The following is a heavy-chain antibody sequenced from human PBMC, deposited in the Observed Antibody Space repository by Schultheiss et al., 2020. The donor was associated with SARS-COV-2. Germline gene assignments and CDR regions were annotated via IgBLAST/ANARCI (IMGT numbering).Heavy chain of an antibody. Sequence: GGSLRLSCAASGFTFSSYAMSWVRQAPGKGLEWVAVIWYDGSNKYYADSVKGRFTISRDNSKNTLYLQMNSLRAEDSAVYYCARDQGLGLTMVRPWGLDVWGQGTTVTVSS. D-gene: IGHD3-10*01. CDR2: IWYDGSNK. J-gene: IGHJ6*02. V-gene: IGHV3-33*08. CDR1: GFTFSSYA. CDR3: ARDQGLGLTMVRPWGLDV.